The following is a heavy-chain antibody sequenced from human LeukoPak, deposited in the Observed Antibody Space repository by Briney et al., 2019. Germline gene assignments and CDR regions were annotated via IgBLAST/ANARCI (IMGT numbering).Heavy chain of an antibody. V-gene: IGHV5-51*01. Sequence: GESLKISCKGSGYIFTSYWITWVRQMPGKGLEWMGIIYPGDSDTRYSPSFQGQVTISADKSISTAYLQWSSLKASDTAMYYCARTIAVAGADYWGQGTLVTVSS. CDR3: ARTIAVAGADY. D-gene: IGHD6-19*01. J-gene: IGHJ4*02. CDR1: GYIFTSYW. CDR2: IYPGDSDT.